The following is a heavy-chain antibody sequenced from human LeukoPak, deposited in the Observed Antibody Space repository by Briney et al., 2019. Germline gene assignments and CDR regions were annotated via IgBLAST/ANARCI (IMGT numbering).Heavy chain of an antibody. CDR2: IYYSGST. Sequence: SETLSLTCTVSGGSISSCDWSWIRQPPGKGLEWIGYIYYSGSTNYNPSLKSRVTISVDTSKNQFSLKLSSVTAADTAVYYCTRGSIAYYYMDVWGKGTTVTISS. CDR1: GGSISSCD. D-gene: IGHD3-22*01. J-gene: IGHJ6*03. CDR3: TRGSIAYYYMDV. V-gene: IGHV4-59*01.